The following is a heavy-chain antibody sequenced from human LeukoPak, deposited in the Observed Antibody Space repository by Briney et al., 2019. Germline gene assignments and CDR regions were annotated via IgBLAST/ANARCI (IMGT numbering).Heavy chain of an antibody. J-gene: IGHJ4*02. Sequence: GGSLRLFCAASGFTFSSYAMSWVRQAPGKGLEWVSAISGSGGSTYYADSVKGRFTISRDNSKNTLYLQMNSLRAEDTAVYYCAKTPAVRGWYDFDYWGQGTLVTVSS. CDR3: AKTPAVRGWYDFDY. CDR1: GFTFSSYA. D-gene: IGHD6-19*01. CDR2: ISGSGGST. V-gene: IGHV3-23*01.